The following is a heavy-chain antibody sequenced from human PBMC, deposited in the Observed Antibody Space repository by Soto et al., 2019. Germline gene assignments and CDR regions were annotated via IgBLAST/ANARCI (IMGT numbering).Heavy chain of an antibody. CDR2: ISYDGSNK. D-gene: IGHD5-12*01. Sequence: GGSLRLSCAASGFTFSSYGMHWVRQAPGKGLEWVAVISYDGSNKYYADSVKGRFTISRDNSKNTLYLQMNSLRAEDTAVYYCAKDRGRWLQSYYYYGMDVWGQGTTVTVSS. CDR1: GFTFSSYG. CDR3: AKDRGRWLQSYYYYGMDV. V-gene: IGHV3-30*18. J-gene: IGHJ6*02.